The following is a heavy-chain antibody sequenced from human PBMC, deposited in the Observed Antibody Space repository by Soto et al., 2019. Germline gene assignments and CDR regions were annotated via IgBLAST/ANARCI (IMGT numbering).Heavy chain of an antibody. Sequence: EVQLVESGGGLVKPGGSLRLSCEASGFTFSSYSMIWVRQAPGKGLEWVSSISTTSSYIYYADSVKGRFTISGDNAKNSLYLLMNSLRAEDTAVYYCAREGSLYNDYISNCADYWGQGTLVTVSS. CDR1: GFTFSSYS. V-gene: IGHV3-21*01. CDR3: AREGSLYNDYISNCADY. D-gene: IGHD4-4*01. CDR2: ISTTSSYI. J-gene: IGHJ4*02.